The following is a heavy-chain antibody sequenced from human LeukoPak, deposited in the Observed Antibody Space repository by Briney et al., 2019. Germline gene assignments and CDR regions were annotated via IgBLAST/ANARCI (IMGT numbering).Heavy chain of an antibody. Sequence: GGSLRLSCAASGFTFSNYWMYWVRQAPGKGLVWVSRINSDGTTTEYADSVKGRFTISRDNAKNTLYLQMNSLRAEDTAVYYCARDGDRIAVAGFDYWGQGTLVTVSS. J-gene: IGHJ4*02. V-gene: IGHV3-74*03. D-gene: IGHD6-19*01. CDR3: ARDGDRIAVAGFDY. CDR1: GFTFSNYW. CDR2: INSDGTTT.